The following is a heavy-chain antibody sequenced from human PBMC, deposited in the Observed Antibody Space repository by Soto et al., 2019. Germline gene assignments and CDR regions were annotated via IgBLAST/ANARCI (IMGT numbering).Heavy chain of an antibody. Sequence: KPSETLSLTCTVSGGSISSYYWNWIRQPPGKGLEWIGYIYYSGRTNYNPSLQSRVTISIYTSKNQFSLKLSAVTAADTAVYYCARGDRTMVYSWFDPWGQGTLVTVSS. D-gene: IGHD3-10*01. CDR3: ARGDRTMVYSWFDP. CDR2: IYYSGRT. CDR1: GGSISSYY. J-gene: IGHJ5*02. V-gene: IGHV4-59*08.